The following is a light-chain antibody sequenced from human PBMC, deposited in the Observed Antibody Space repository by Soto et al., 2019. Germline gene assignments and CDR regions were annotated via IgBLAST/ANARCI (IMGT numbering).Light chain of an antibody. J-gene: IGKJ2*01. V-gene: IGKV3-15*01. CDR3: YQYNSWPPGT. Sequence: EIRLTQSPVTLSLSTGERATLSCRASQSVSNNYLAWYQQKPGQAPRLLISDASTRATGIPARFSGSGSGTEFTLTISSLQSEEDALYYCYQYNSWPPGTFGEGTKVDI. CDR2: DAS. CDR1: QSVSNN.